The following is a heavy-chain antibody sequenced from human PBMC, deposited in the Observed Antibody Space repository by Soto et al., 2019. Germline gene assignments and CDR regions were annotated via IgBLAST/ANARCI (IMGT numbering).Heavy chain of an antibody. Sequence: ASVKVSCKASGYTFTSYAMHWVRQAPGQRLEWMGWINAGNGNTKYSQKFQGRVTITRDTSASTAYMELSSLRSEDTAVYYCAREVIVVVPAAIGPAWFDPWGQGTLVTVSS. CDR2: INAGNGNT. CDR1: GYTFTSYA. CDR3: AREVIVVVPAAIGPAWFDP. V-gene: IGHV1-3*01. D-gene: IGHD2-2*02. J-gene: IGHJ5*02.